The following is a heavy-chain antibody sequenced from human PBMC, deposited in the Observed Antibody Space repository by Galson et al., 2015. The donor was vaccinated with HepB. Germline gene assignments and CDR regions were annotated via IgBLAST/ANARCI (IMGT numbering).Heavy chain of an antibody. Sequence: SVKVSCKASGYIFSSYSITWVRQAPGQGLEWMGWISTYNGYTDYARKFQGRVTMTTDTSTSTAYMELKSLRSDDTAVYFCARGGFVGAVTGTQNNWFDPWGQGTLVTVSS. V-gene: IGHV1-18*01. J-gene: IGHJ5*02. CDR3: ARGGFVGAVTGTQNNWFDP. D-gene: IGHD2-15*01. CDR2: ISTYNGYT. CDR1: GYIFSSYS.